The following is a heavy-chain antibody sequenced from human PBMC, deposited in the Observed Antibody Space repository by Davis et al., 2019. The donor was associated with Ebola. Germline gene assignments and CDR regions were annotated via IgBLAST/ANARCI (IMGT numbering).Heavy chain of an antibody. CDR3: ARGDFDWLRVGMDV. CDR1: GGSISSNSYY. D-gene: IGHD3-9*01. Sequence: GSLRLSCTVSGGSISSNSYYWAWIRQPPGKGLEWIGTIYYTGSTYYNPSLKSRFTISVDTSKNQFSLKLSSVTAADTAVYYCARGDFDWLRVGMDVWGQGTTVTVSS. V-gene: IGHV4-39*01. J-gene: IGHJ6*02. CDR2: IYYTGST.